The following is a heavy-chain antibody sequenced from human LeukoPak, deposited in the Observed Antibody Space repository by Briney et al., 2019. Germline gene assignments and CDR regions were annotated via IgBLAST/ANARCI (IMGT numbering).Heavy chain of an antibody. CDR3: AKEGDCRGGSCYGGLDP. J-gene: IGHJ5*02. CDR2: ISYDGSNK. Sequence: GGSLRLSCAASGFTFSSYGMHWVRQAPGKGLEWVAVISYDGSNKYYADSVKGRFTISRDNSKNTLYLQMNSLRAEDTAVYYCAKEGDCRGGSCYGGLDPWGQGTLVTVSS. D-gene: IGHD2-15*01. CDR1: GFTFSSYG. V-gene: IGHV3-30*18.